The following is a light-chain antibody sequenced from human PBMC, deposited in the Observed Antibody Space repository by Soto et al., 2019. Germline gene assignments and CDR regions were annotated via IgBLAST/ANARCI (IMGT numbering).Light chain of an antibody. CDR1: QYINNY. J-gene: IGKJ2*01. CDR3: QQSYSTPPYT. CDR2: AAY. Sequence: DIQMTQSPSSLSTSVADRVTITCRASQYINNYLNWYQQKPGKAPKLLIFAAYNLQSGVPSRFSGSGSGTDFTLTISSLQPEDFATYYCQQSYSTPPYTFGQGTKLDMK. V-gene: IGKV1-39*01.